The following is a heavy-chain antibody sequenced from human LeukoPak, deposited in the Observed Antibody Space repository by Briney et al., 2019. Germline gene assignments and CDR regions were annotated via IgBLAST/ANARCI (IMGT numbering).Heavy chain of an antibody. CDR3: ARDTIGMLGAMLDY. D-gene: IGHD3-16*01. CDR1: GGTFSSYA. CDR2: IIPIFGTA. V-gene: IGHV1-69*05. J-gene: IGHJ4*02. Sequence: ASVKVSCKASGGTFSSYAISWVRQAPGQGLEWMGRIIPIFGTANYAQKFQGRVTITTDESTSTAYMELSSLRSEDTAVYYCARDTIGMLGAMLDYWGQGTLVTVSS.